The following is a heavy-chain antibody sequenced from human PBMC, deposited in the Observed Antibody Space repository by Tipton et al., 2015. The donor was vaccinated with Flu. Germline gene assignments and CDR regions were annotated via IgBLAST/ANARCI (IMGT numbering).Heavy chain of an antibody. J-gene: IGHJ4*02. D-gene: IGHD5-12*01. CDR2: ISDSGGRT. Sequence: SLRLFCAASGFTFSSYAMSWVRQAPGKGLEWVSIISDSGGRTYYADSVKGRFIISRDNSKNTLYLQMNSLRAEDTAVYYCAAVDIVATTHDYWGQGTLVTVSS. CDR3: AAVDIVATTHDY. CDR1: GFTFSSYA. V-gene: IGHV3-23*01.